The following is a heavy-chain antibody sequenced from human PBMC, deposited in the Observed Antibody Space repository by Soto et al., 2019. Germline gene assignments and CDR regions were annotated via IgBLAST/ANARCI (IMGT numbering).Heavy chain of an antibody. Sequence: ASVKVSCKASGYTFTSYGISWVRQAPGQGLEWMGWISAYNGNTNYAQKLQGRVTMTTDTSTSTAYMELRSLRSDDTAVYYCARGAPYSSSSDWFDPWGQGTLVTVSS. CDR3: ARGAPYSSSSDWFDP. CDR2: ISAYNGNT. D-gene: IGHD6-13*01. J-gene: IGHJ5*02. CDR1: GYTFTSYG. V-gene: IGHV1-18*01.